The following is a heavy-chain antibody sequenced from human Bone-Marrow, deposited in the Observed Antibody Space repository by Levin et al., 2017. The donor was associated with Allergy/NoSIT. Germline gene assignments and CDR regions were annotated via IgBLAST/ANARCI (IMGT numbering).Heavy chain of an antibody. V-gene: IGHV1-69*13. CDR1: GGTFSSYA. CDR3: ARGFRYCSGGSCYTPSDY. D-gene: IGHD2-15*01. J-gene: IGHJ4*02. Sequence: SVKVSCKASGGTFSSYAISWVRQAPGQGLEWMGGIIPIFGTANYAQKFQGRVTITADESTSTAYMELSSLRSEDTAVYYCARGFRYCSGGSCYTPSDYWGQGTLVTVSS. CDR2: IIPIFGTA.